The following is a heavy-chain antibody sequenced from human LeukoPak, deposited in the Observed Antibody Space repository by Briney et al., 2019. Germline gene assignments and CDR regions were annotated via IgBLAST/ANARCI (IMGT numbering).Heavy chain of an antibody. CDR3: EKYSSLPAYYYYGMDV. CDR1: GFTFSSYG. V-gene: IGHV3-30*18. J-gene: IGHJ6*02. Sequence: GGSLSLSCAASGFTFSSYGMHWLRQAPGKGLEWVTVISYDGSNKYYADSVKGRFTISRYNSKNTLYLQMNRLRGEDTAVYYCEKYSSLPAYYYYGMDVWGQGTTVTVSS. D-gene: IGHD2-15*01. CDR2: ISYDGSNK.